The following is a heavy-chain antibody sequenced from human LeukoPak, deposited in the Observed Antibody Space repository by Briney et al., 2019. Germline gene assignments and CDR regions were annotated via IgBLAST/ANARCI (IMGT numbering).Heavy chain of an antibody. V-gene: IGHV4-34*01. CDR1: GGSFSGYY. CDR3: ARHWPRIWSGPYFDY. CDR2: INHSGST. Sequence: PSETLSLTCAVYGGSFSGYYWSWIRQPPGKGLEWIGEINHSGSTNYNPSLKSRVTISVDTSKNQFSLKLSSVTAADTAVYYCARHWPRIWSGPYFDYWGQGTLVTVSS. D-gene: IGHD3-3*01. J-gene: IGHJ4*02.